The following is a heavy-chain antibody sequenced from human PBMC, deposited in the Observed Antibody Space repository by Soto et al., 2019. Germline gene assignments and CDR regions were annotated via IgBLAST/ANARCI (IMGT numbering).Heavy chain of an antibody. V-gene: IGHV2-5*02. CDR1: GFSLTTSGVG. CDR2: IYWDDDK. J-gene: IGHJ4*02. D-gene: IGHD1-1*01. Sequence: SGPTLVNPTQTLTLTCTFSGFSLTTSGVGVGWIRRPPGKALEWLALIYWDDDKRYSPSLKSRLTITKDTSKNQVVLTMTNMDPVDTATYYCAHRPEIAVTGTLDYWGQGTLVTVSS. CDR3: AHRPEIAVTGTLDY.